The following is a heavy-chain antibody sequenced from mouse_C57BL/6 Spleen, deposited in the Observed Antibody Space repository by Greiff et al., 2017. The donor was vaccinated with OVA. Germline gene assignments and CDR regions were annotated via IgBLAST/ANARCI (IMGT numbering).Heavy chain of an antibody. CDR1: GFSFNTYA. CDR2: IRSKSNNYAT. J-gene: IGHJ3*01. Sequence: EVKLVESGGGLVQPKGSLKLSCAASGFSFNTYAMNWVRQAPGQGLEWVARIRSKSNNYATYYADSVKDRFTISRYDSESMLYLQMNNLKTEDAAVYDGGRQGYGYDEGLAYWGQGTLVTVSA. V-gene: IGHV10-1*01. D-gene: IGHD2-2*01. CDR3: GRQGYGYDEGLAY.